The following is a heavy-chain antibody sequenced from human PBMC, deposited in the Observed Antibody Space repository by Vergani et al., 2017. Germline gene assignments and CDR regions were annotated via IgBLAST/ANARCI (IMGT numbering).Heavy chain of an antibody. V-gene: IGHV3-21*06. CDR1: GFTFSSYA. Sequence: VQLVESGGGVVQPGRSLRLSCAASGFTFSSYAMNWVRQAPGKGLEWVSSISSGSTYTFYADSVKDRFTISRDNAKSTLYLHMSSLRAEDTAIYYCARDGEKVGYRRHNYLDFWGQGTLVTVSS. CDR3: ARDGEKVGYRRHNYLDF. D-gene: IGHD6-25*01. J-gene: IGHJ4*02. CDR2: ISSGSTYT.